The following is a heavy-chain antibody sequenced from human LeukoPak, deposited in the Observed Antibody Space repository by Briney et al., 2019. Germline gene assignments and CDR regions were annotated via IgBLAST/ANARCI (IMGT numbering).Heavy chain of an antibody. D-gene: IGHD1-26*01. CDR3: ATELLRPGQGAGDY. J-gene: IGHJ4*02. CDR1: GGSISSSSYY. V-gene: IGHV4-39*07. Sequence: SETLSLTCTVSGGSISSSSYYWGWIRQPPGKGLEWIGSIYYSGSTYYNPSLKSRVTISVDTSKNQFSLKLSSVTAADTAVYYYATELLRPGQGAGDYWGQGTLVTVSS. CDR2: IYYSGST.